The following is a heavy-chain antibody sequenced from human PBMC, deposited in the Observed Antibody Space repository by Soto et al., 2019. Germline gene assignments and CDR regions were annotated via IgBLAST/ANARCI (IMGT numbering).Heavy chain of an antibody. CDR3: ARVRENYFDS. V-gene: IGHV4-31*03. CDR2: IYDRGSP. J-gene: IGHJ4*02. Sequence: QMQLQESGPGLVSPSQTLSLTCTVSGGSISSDGDYYRWSWIRQHPGKGLEWIGYIYDRGSPYYHPSLASRVTLSVDTSKNQFSLKLSSLTAADTAVYYCARVRENYFDSWGQGILVTVSS. CDR1: GGSISSDGDYYR.